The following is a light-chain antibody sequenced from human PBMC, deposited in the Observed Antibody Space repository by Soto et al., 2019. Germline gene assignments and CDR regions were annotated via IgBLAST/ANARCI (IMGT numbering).Light chain of an antibody. J-gene: IGKJ2*01. CDR3: QQRSDWPRT. Sequence: EIVLTQSPATLSLSPGERATLSCRASQSISSYLDWYQRKPGQAPRLLIYAAYNRATGIPARFSGSGSGTDFTLTISRLEPEDFAVYYCQQRSDWPRTFGQGTKLEIK. CDR2: AAY. V-gene: IGKV3-11*01. CDR1: QSISSY.